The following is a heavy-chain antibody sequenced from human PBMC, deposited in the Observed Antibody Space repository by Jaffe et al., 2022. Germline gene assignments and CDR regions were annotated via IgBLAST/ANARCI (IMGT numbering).Heavy chain of an antibody. D-gene: IGHD3-10*01. J-gene: IGHJ4*02. Sequence: QVQLVQSGAEVKKPGSSVKVSCKASGGTFSSYAISWVRQAPGQGLEWMGGIIPIFGTANYAQKFQGRVTITADESTSTAYMELSSLRSEDTAVYYCALDTGTAMVFDDLLWFRDWGQGTLVTVSS. CDR2: IIPIFGTA. CDR1: GGTFSSYA. V-gene: IGHV1-69*01. CDR3: ALDTGTAMVFDDLLWFRD.